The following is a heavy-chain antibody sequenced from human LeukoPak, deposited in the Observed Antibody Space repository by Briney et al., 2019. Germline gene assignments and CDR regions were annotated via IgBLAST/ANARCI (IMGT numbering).Heavy chain of an antibody. J-gene: IGHJ4*02. CDR1: GDSISSGSYY. CDR2: IYSDGDT. CDR3: ARDSGFWLY. V-gene: IGHV4-39*07. D-gene: IGHD3-22*01. Sequence: PSETLSVTCTVSGDSISSGSYYWGWIRRTPGKGLEWIGNIYSDGDTSFNPSLKSRITMSVDTSKNQFSLKLNSVTAADTAVYFCARDSGFWLYWGQGTLVSVPS.